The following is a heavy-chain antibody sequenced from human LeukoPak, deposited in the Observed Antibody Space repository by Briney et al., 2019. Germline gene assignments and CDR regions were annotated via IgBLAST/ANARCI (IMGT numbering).Heavy chain of an antibody. Sequence: WASVRVSCKTSGYTFSNYYVHWVRQASGQGLEWMAIINPSGDGTSYAQKFQGRATMTSDTSTSTVYMELSSLRSEDTAVYYCARGPASGSSQFDYWGQGTLVTVSS. J-gene: IGHJ4*02. CDR3: ARGPASGSSQFDY. CDR2: INPSGDGT. V-gene: IGHV1-46*01. D-gene: IGHD1-26*01. CDR1: GYTFSNYY.